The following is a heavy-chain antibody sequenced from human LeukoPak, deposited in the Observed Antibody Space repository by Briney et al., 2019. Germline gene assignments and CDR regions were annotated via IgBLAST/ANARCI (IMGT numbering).Heavy chain of an antibody. Sequence: SQTLSLTCAISGDSVSSNSAAWNWIRQSPSRGLEWLGRTYYGSKWYNDYAVSVKSRITINPDTSKNQFSLQLNSVTPEDTAVYYCARDWVVCSSTSCYAAHFDYWGQGTLVTVSS. CDR1: GDSVSSNSAA. CDR2: TYYGSKWYN. CDR3: ARDWVVCSSTSCYAAHFDY. J-gene: IGHJ4*02. D-gene: IGHD2-2*01. V-gene: IGHV6-1*01.